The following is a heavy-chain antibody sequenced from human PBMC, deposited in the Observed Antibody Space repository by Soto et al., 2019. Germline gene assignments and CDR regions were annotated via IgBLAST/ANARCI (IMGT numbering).Heavy chain of an antibody. Sequence: ASVNVSCEASGNTFTGYYMHWVRQAPGQGLEWMGWINPNSGGTNYAQKFQGWVTMTRDTSISTAYMELSRLRSDDTAVYYCARGLPLLRFSPQNWFDPRGHLPLFTV. CDR3: ARGLPLLRFSPQNWFDP. CDR2: INPNSGGT. CDR1: GNTFTGYY. V-gene: IGHV1-2*04. J-gene: IGHJ5*02. D-gene: IGHD3-3*01.